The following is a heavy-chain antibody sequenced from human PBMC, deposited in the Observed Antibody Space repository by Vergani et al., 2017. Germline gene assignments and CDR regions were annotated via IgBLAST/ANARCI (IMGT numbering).Heavy chain of an antibody. V-gene: IGHV3-48*04. D-gene: IGHD6-19*01. CDR3: ARDDSSGWSTQFDY. Sequence: EVQLVESGGGLVQPGGSLRLSCAASGFTFSSYSMNWVRQAPGKGLEWVSYISSSGSTIYYADSVKGRFTISRDNAKNSLYLQMNSLRAADTAGYYCARDDSSGWSTQFDYWGQGTLVTVSS. CDR1: GFTFSSYS. J-gene: IGHJ4*02. CDR2: ISSSGSTI.